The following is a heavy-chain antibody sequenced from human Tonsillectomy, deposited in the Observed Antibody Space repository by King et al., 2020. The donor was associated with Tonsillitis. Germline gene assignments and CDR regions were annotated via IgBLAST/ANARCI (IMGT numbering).Heavy chain of an antibody. CDR2: IKQDGREK. V-gene: IGHV3-7*01. CDR1: GFTFSSYW. D-gene: IGHD6-25*01. J-gene: IGHJ6*02. CDR3: ARDRVAAKGGMDV. Sequence: VQLVESGGGLVQPGGSLRLSCAASGFTFSSYWISWVRQAPGKGLEWVANIKQDGREKYYVDSVKGRFTISRDNAKNSLYLQMNSLRAEDTAVYYCARDRVAAKGGMDVWGQGTTVTVSS.